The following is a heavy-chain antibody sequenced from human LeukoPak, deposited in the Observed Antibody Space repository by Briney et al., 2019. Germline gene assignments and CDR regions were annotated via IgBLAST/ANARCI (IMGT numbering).Heavy chain of an antibody. CDR1: GFTFSSYG. CDR2: IRYDGSNK. D-gene: IGHD3-3*01. V-gene: IGHV3-30*02. CDR3: AKDYDFWSGQSGYYFDY. Sequence: GGSLRLSCAASGFTFSSYGMHWFRQAPGKGLEWVAFIRYDGSNKYYADSVKGRFTISRDNSKNTLYLQMNSLRAEDTAVYHCAKDYDFWSGQSGYYFDYWGQGTLVTVSS. J-gene: IGHJ4*02.